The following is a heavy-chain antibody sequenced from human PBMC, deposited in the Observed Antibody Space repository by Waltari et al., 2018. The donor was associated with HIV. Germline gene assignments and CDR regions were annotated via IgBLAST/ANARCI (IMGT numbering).Heavy chain of an antibody. V-gene: IGHV3-21*01. J-gene: IGHJ4*02. CDR3: ARNFDGYSSSGFDY. D-gene: IGHD6-13*01. CDR1: GFTFSSYS. Sequence: EVQLVESGGGLVKPGGSLRLSCAASGFTFSSYSMNWVRQAPGKGLEWVSSISSSSSYIYYADSVKGRFTISRENAKNSLYLQMNSLRAEDTAVYYCARNFDGYSSSGFDYWGQGTLVTVSS. CDR2: ISSSSSYI.